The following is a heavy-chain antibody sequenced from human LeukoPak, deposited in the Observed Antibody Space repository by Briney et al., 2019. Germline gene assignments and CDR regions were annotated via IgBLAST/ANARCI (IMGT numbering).Heavy chain of an antibody. V-gene: IGHV3-30*02. J-gene: IGHJ3*02. CDR2: IRYDGSRK. CDR1: GFIFISYG. D-gene: IGHD4/OR15-4a*01. CDR3: AKVSLNMVNDAFDI. Sequence: PRGSLRLSCAASGFIFISYGMHWVRQAPDKGLEWVAFIRYDGSRKYYADSVKGRFTISRDNSRNTLYLQMNSLRVENTAMYYCAKVSLNMVNDAFDISGQGRMVSVSS.